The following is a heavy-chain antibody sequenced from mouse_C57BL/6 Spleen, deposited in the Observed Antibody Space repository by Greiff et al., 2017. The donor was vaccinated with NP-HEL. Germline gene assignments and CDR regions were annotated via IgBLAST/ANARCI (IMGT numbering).Heavy chain of an antibody. CDR3: AREGYGGFAY. J-gene: IGHJ3*01. D-gene: IGHD1-1*02. CDR1: GYAFSSSW. Sequence: LEESGPELVKPGASVKISCKASGYAFSSSWMNWVKQRPGKGLEWIGRIYPGDGDTNYNGKFKGKATLTADKSSSTAYMQLSSLTSEDSAVYFCAREGYGGFAYWGQGTLVTVSA. V-gene: IGHV1-82*01. CDR2: IYPGDGDT.